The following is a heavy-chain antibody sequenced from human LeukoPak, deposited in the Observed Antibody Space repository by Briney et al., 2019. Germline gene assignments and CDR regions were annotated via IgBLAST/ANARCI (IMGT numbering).Heavy chain of an antibody. CDR3: ASYSSSWWGGAFDI. Sequence: ASVKVSCKASGYTFASYAMHWVRQAPGQRLEWMGWINAGNGNTKYSQKFQGRVTITRDTSASTAYMELSSLRSEDTAVYYCASYSSSWWGGAFDIWGQGTMVTVSS. D-gene: IGHD6-13*01. CDR1: GYTFASYA. V-gene: IGHV1-3*01. CDR2: INAGNGNT. J-gene: IGHJ3*02.